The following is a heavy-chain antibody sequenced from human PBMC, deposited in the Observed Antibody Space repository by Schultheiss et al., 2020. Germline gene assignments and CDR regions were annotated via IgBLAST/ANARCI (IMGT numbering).Heavy chain of an antibody. J-gene: IGHJ5*02. Sequence: SETLSLTCTVSGGSISSGDYYWCWIRQPPGKRLEWIGYIYYSGSTNYNPSLKSRVTISVDTSKNQFSLKLSSVTAAETAVYYCAVAYCSSTSCYRSLWFDPWGQGTLVTVSS. V-gene: IGHV4-61*08. CDR1: GGSISSGDYY. CDR3: AVAYCSSTSCYRSLWFDP. D-gene: IGHD2-2*01. CDR2: IYYSGST.